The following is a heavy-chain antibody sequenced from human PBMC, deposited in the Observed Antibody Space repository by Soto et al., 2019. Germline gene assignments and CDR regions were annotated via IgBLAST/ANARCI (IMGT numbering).Heavy chain of an antibody. J-gene: IGHJ4*02. CDR3: GTVFEH. CDR2: GDGDGRGT. Sequence: EVQLVESGGGSVQPGGSWGPSCLASGTTFTIYGMHWVRQVQGKGRGWVARGDGDGRGTSYADFVKGRFTISRDNAKNTLYLQMNSLRVEDTAMYYCGTVFEHWGQGIPVTVSS. CDR1: GTTFTIYG. V-gene: IGHV3-74*01.